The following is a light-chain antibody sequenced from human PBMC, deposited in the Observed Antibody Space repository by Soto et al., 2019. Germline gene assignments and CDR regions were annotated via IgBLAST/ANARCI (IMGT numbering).Light chain of an antibody. CDR2: DAS. V-gene: IGKV3-11*01. CDR1: QSVSSY. CDR3: QQRSNWPRFT. J-gene: IGKJ3*01. Sequence: ETVLTQSPATLSLSPGERATLSCRASQSVSSYLAWYQQKPGQAPRLLIYDASNRATGIPARSSGSGSGTDFTLTISSLEPEDFAVYYCQQRSNWPRFTFGPGTKVDIK.